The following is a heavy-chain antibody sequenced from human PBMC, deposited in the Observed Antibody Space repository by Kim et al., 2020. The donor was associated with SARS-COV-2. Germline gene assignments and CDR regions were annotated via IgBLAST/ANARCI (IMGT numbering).Heavy chain of an antibody. V-gene: IGHV3-74*01. CDR1: GFTFSSYW. J-gene: IGHJ6*02. CDR2: INSDGSST. D-gene: IGHD3-9*01. CDR3: ARVEVRYFDWLLTRWGMDV. Sequence: GGSLRLSCAASGFTFSSYWMHWVRQAPGKGLVWVSRINSDGSSTSYADSVKGRFTISRDNAKNTLYLQMNSLRAENTAVYYCARVEVRYFDWLLTRWGMDVWGQGTTATVSS.